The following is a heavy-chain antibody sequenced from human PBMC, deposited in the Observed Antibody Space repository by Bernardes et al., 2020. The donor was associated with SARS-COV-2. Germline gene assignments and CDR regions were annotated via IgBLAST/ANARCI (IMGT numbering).Heavy chain of an antibody. V-gene: IGHV3-23*01. J-gene: IGHJ6*02. D-gene: IGHD4-17*01. CDR1: GVTFSGHA. Sequence: GGSLRLSCVVSGVTFSGHAMIWVRQAPGKGLEWVASISGSGSGTYYADSVRGRLTISRDNSKSTMFLQMDRLRAEDTAIYYCAKVLYPKDNDYDPHIVGVDVWGQGTTVTVSS. CDR2: ISGSGSGT. CDR3: AKVLYPKDNDYDPHIVGVDV.